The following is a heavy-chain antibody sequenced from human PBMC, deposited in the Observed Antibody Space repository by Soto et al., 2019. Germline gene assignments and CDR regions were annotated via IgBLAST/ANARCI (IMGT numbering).Heavy chain of an antibody. V-gene: IGHV4-30-2*01. CDR2: IYHSGST. D-gene: IGHD4-17*01. CDR3: ARYHTTVTSYDY. Sequence: LSLTCAVSGGSISSGGYSWSWIRQPPGKGLEWIGYIYHSGSTYYNPSLKSRVTISVDRSKNQFSLKLSSVTAADTAVYYCARYHTTVTSYDYWGQRTLVTVSS. CDR1: GGSISSGGYS. J-gene: IGHJ4*01.